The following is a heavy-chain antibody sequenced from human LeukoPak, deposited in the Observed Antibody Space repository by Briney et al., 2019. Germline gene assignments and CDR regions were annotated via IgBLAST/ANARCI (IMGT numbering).Heavy chain of an antibody. J-gene: IGHJ6*03. CDR1: GGSISSYY. CDR2: IYTSGST. D-gene: IGHD3-22*01. Sequence: PSETLSLTCTVSGGSISSYYWSWIRQPAGKGLEWIGRIYTSGSTNYNPSLKSRVTMSVDTSKNQFSLKLSSVTAADTAVYYCAGGPYDSSGYPHYYYYMDVWGKGTTVTVSS. CDR3: AGGPYDSSGYPHYYYYMDV. V-gene: IGHV4-4*07.